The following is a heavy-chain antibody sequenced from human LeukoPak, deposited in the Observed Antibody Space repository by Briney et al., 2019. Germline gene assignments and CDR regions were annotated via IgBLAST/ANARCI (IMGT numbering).Heavy chain of an antibody. V-gene: IGHV1-2*02. CDR1: GYTFTDYY. CDR2: INPNSGGT. CDR3: TRDVAGRWLGLDY. Sequence: ASVKVSCKASGYTFTDYYMHWVRQAPEQGLEWMGWINPNSGGTNYAQKFQGRVTMTRDTSISTAYMELSRLRSDDTAVYYCTRDVAGRWLGLDYWGQGTLVTVSS. D-gene: IGHD6-19*01. J-gene: IGHJ4*02.